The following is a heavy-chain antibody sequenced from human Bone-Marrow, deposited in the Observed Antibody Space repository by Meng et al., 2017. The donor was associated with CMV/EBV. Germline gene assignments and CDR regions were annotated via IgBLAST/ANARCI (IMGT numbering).Heavy chain of an antibody. Sequence: GESLKISCAASGFTFSSYEMNWVRQAPGKGLEWVSYISSSGSTIYYADSVKGRFTISRDNSKNTLYLQMNSLRAEDTAVYYCARDPESGGNSGYWGQGTLVTVPQ. D-gene: IGHD4-23*01. V-gene: IGHV3-48*03. CDR2: ISSSGSTI. CDR3: ARDPESGGNSGY. J-gene: IGHJ4*02. CDR1: GFTFSSYE.